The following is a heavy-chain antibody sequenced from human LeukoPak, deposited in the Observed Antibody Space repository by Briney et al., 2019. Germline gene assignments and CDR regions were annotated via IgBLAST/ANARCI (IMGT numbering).Heavy chain of an antibody. CDR3: ATVLHRYCSSTSCPPTGY. CDR2: FDPEDGET. D-gene: IGHD2-2*01. Sequence: GASVKVSCKVSGYTLTELSMHWVRQAPGKGLEWMGGFDPEDGETIYAQKFQGRVTMTEDTSTDTAYMELSSLRSEDTAVYYCATVLHRYCSSTSCPPTGYWGQGTLVTVSS. J-gene: IGHJ4*02. V-gene: IGHV1-24*01. CDR1: GYTLTELS.